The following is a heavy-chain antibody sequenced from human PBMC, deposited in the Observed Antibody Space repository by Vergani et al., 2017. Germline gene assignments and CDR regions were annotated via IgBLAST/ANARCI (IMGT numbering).Heavy chain of an antibody. CDR2: IWYDGSNK. V-gene: IGHV3-33*01. CDR3: ARDHLPYSYGHFDY. CDR1: GFTFSSYG. D-gene: IGHD5-18*01. Sequence: QVQLVESGGGVVQPGRSLRLSCAASGFTFSSYGMHWVRQAPGKGLEWVAVIWYDGSNKYYADSVKGRFTISRDNSKNTLYLQMNSLRAEDTAVYYCARDHLPYSYGHFDYWGQGTLVTVSS. J-gene: IGHJ4*02.